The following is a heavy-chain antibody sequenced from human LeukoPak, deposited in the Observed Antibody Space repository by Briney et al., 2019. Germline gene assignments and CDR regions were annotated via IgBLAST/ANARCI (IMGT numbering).Heavy chain of an antibody. CDR1: GGSISSYY. CDR2: INHSGST. V-gene: IGHV4-34*01. J-gene: IGHJ3*02. CDR3: ARTADDAFDI. Sequence: SETLSLTCTVSGGSISSYYWSWIRQPPGKGLEWIGEINHSGSTNYNPSLKSRVTISVDTPKNQFSLKLSSVTAADTAVYYCARTADDAFDIWGQGTMVTVSS.